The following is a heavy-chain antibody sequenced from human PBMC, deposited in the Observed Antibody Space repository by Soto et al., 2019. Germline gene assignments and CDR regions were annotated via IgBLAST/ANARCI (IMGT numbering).Heavy chain of an antibody. Sequence: TGGSLRLSCAASGFTVSSNYMCWVRQAPGKGLEWVSITYTGGNAYYADSVKGRFTVSRDNSKNTLYLQMNSLRAEDTAVYYCARDYVGSGGNRAAFDIWGQGTMVTVSS. CDR1: GFTVSSNY. CDR3: ARDYVGSGGNRAAFDI. J-gene: IGHJ3*02. CDR2: TYTGGNA. D-gene: IGHD2-15*01. V-gene: IGHV3-53*01.